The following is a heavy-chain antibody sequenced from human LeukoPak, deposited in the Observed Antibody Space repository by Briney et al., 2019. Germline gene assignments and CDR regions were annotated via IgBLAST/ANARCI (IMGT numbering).Heavy chain of an antibody. CDR1: GFTFSTYT. V-gene: IGHV3-21*01. CDR3: ARDPDDIVVVPAAVRFDY. J-gene: IGHJ4*02. Sequence: GGSLRLSCAASGFTFSTYTMNWVRQAPGKGLEWVSSISSSSTDIYYADSVKGRFTISRDNAKNSLYLQMNSLRAEDTAVYYCARDPDDIVVVPAAVRFDYWGQGTLVTVSS. D-gene: IGHD2-2*01. CDR2: ISSSSTDI.